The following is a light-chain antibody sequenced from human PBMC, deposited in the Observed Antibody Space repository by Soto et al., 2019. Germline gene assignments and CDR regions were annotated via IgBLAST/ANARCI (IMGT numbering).Light chain of an antibody. CDR3: QQCIKWPPIT. V-gene: IGKV3-11*01. CDR1: ERVRKS. CDR2: DAS. Sequence: EIVLTQSPATLSLSPGDRATLYCRASERVRKSLVWYQQKPGQAPRLLLSDASTRAPGIPARFSGSGSGTDFTLTISSLEPEDFAVYYCQQCIKWPPITFGQGTRLEI. J-gene: IGKJ5*01.